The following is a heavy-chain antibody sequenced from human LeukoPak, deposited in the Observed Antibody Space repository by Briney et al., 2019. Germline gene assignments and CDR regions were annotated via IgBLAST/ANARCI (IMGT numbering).Heavy chain of an antibody. CDR2: IYHSGST. J-gene: IGHJ6*04. V-gene: IGHV4-38-2*01. CDR1: GYSISSGYY. D-gene: IGHD2-2*01. CDR3: AREIRYCSSTSCYGGYGMDV. Sequence: SETLSLTCAVSGYSISSGYYWGWIRQPPGKGLEGIGRIYHSGSTYYNPSLKSRVTISGDTSKNQFSLNLSSVTAADTAVYYCAREIRYCSSTSCYGGYGMDVWGKGTTVTVSS.